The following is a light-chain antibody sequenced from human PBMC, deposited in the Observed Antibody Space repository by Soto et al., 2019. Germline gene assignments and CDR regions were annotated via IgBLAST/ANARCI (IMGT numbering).Light chain of an antibody. Sequence: EIVLTQSPGTLPLSPGERATLSCRASERVRSGYIAWYQLKPGQAPRLLMYGASSTPTGIPDRFSGSGSGTDFTLTIDRLEPEDFAVYYCQQYGGSPQAFGQGTKVEI. CDR2: GAS. V-gene: IGKV3-20*01. J-gene: IGKJ1*01. CDR1: ERVRSGY. CDR3: QQYGGSPQA.